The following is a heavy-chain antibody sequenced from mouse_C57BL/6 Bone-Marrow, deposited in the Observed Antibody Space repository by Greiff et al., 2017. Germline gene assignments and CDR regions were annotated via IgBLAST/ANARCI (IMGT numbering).Heavy chain of an antibody. CDR1: GFTFSSYG. V-gene: IGHV5-6*01. J-gene: IGHJ4*01. Sequence: EVQVVESGGDLVKPGGSLKLSCAASGFTFSSYGMSWVRQTPDKRLEWVATISSGGSYTYYPDSVKGRFTISRDNAKNTLYLQMSSLTSEDTAIYYGARTTTVVDYARDYWGQGTSVTVSS. D-gene: IGHD1-1*01. CDR2: ISSGGSYT. CDR3: ARTTTVVDYARDY.